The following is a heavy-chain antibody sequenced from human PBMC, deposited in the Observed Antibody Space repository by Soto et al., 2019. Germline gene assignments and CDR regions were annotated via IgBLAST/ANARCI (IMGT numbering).Heavy chain of an antibody. J-gene: IGHJ6*02. CDR3: ARKPSIAARPDRYYYYGMDV. D-gene: IGHD6-6*01. Sequence: QVQLVQSGAEVKKPGSSVKVSCKASGGTFSSYAISWVRQAPGQGLEWMGGIIPIFGTANYAQKFQGRVTITADESKSTAYMELSSLRSEDTAVYYCARKPSIAARPDRYYYYGMDVWGQGTTVTVSS. V-gene: IGHV1-69*12. CDR2: IIPIFGTA. CDR1: GGTFSSYA.